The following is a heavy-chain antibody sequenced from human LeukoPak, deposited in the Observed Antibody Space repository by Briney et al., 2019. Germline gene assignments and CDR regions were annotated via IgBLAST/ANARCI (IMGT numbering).Heavy chain of an antibody. CDR1: GGSISSYY. J-gene: IGHJ2*01. CDR3: ARDSSGYYWYFDL. CDR2: IYHSGST. Sequence: SETLSLTCTVSGGSISSYYWSWIRQPPGKGLEWIGYIYHSGSTYYNPSLKSRVTISVDRSKNQFSLKLRSVTAADTAVYYCARDSSGYYWYFDLWGRGTLVTVSS. D-gene: IGHD3-22*01. V-gene: IGHV4-59*12.